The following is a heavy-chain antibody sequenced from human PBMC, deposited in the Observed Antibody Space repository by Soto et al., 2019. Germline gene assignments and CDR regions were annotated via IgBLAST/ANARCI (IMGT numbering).Heavy chain of an antibody. J-gene: IGHJ4*02. CDR2: IYNSGGS. CDR1: GASISSGDYA. D-gene: IGHD3-16*01. CDR3: ARGDNNNDYYFDY. V-gene: IGHV4-30-2*01. Sequence: QLQLQESGSGLVKPSQTLSLTCVVSGASISSGDYAWNWVRQPPGKGLEWLGYIYNSGGSYYNPSLQSRVSISLDRSKNHFSLRLDSVTAADTALYFCARGDNNNDYYFDYWGQGTLVTVTS.